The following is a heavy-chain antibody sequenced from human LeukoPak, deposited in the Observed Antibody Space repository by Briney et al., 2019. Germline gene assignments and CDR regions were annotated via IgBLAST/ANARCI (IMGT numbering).Heavy chain of an antibody. CDR3: ARLPAAAGSFYY. V-gene: IGHV2-5*02. J-gene: IGHJ4*02. CDR2: IYWDDDK. Sequence: SGPTLVKPTQTLTLTCTFSGFSLSTSEVGGGWIRQPPGKALEWLALIYWDDDKRHNPSLKSRLTITKDTSKNPVVLTMTNMDPVDTATYYCARLPAAAGSFYYRGQGTLVTVS. CDR1: GFSLSTSEVG. D-gene: IGHD2-2*01.